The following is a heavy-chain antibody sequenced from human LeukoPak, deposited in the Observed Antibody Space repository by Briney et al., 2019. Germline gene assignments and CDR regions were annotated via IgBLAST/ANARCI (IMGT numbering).Heavy chain of an antibody. J-gene: IGHJ4*02. CDR1: GYTFTGYY. D-gene: IGHD3-22*01. V-gene: IGHV1-2*02. Sequence: GASVKVSCKASGYTFTGYYMHWVRQAPGQGLEWMGWINPNSGGTNYAQKFQGRVTMTRDTSISTAYMELSRLRSDDTAVYYCAGVPYYYDSSGYPIDYWGQGTLVTVSS. CDR3: AGVPYYYDSSGYPIDY. CDR2: INPNSGGT.